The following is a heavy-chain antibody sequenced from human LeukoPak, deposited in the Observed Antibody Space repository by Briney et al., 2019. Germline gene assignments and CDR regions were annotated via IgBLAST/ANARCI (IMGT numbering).Heavy chain of an antibody. D-gene: IGHD6-13*01. V-gene: IGHV4-34*01. CDR1: GGSFSGYY. J-gene: IGHJ6*02. Sequence: SETLSLTCAVYGGSFSGYYWSWIRQPPGKGLEWIGEINHSGSTNYNPSLKSRVTISVDTSKNQFSLKLSSVTAADTAVYYCARDVIAADYGMDVWGQGTTVTVSS. CDR3: ARDVIAADYGMDV. CDR2: INHSGST.